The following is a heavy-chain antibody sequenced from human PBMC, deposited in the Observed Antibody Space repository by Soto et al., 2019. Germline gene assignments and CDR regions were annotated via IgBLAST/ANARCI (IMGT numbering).Heavy chain of an antibody. CDR2: IYYRGST. CDR3: AAAPRY. D-gene: IGHD2-15*01. CDR1: GYSISTYY. J-gene: IGHJ4*02. V-gene: IGHV4-59*01. Sequence: TLSLTGTVSGYSISTYYWSWIRRPPAKGLEWLGYIYYRGSTNYNPSLGSRVTISVDTPKNQFSLRLTSVTAADTAVYYCAAAPRYWGQGTLVTVSS.